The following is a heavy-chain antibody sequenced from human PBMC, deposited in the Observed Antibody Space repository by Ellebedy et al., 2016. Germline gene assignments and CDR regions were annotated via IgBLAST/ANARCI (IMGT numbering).Heavy chain of an antibody. CDR3: ARGGNLDPFDL. CDR1: GGSISSTSHY. CDR2: VSHSGTT. Sequence: GSLRLSCSVSGGSISSTSHYWNWIRQPPGKRLEWIGEVSHSGTTNYNPSLKSRVTISVDTSRNQFSLKLTSVTAADTAIYYCARGGNLDPFDLWGQGTLVTVSS. D-gene: IGHD1-14*01. V-gene: IGHV4-39*07. J-gene: IGHJ4*02.